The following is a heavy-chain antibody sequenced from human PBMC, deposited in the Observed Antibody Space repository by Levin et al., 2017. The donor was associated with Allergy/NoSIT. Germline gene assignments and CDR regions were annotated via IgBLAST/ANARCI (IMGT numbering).Heavy chain of an antibody. D-gene: IGHD5-18*01. CDR1: GGSFSGYY. CDR2: INHSGST. J-gene: IGHJ4*02. Sequence: SETLSLTCAVYGGSFSGYYWSWIRQPPGKGLEWIGEINHSGSTNYNPSLKSRVTISVDTSKNQFSLKLSSVTAADTAVYYCARATYTAHDYWGQGTLVTVSS. CDR3: ARATYTAHDY. V-gene: IGHV4-34*01.